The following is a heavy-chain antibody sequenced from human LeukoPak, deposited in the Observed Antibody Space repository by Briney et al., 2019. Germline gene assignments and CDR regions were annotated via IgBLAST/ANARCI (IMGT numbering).Heavy chain of an antibody. D-gene: IGHD1-26*01. V-gene: IGHV3-9*01. CDR2: INWSSGNM. CDR1: GFTFDDYA. Sequence: PGRSLRLSCAASGFTFDDYAMHWVRQAPGKGLEGVSGINWSSGNMGYADSVRGRFTISRDNAKNSLYLQMNSLRPEATAFYYCAKASRLYSGSLDDAFDIWGQGTMVTVSS. CDR3: AKASRLYSGSLDDAFDI. J-gene: IGHJ3*02.